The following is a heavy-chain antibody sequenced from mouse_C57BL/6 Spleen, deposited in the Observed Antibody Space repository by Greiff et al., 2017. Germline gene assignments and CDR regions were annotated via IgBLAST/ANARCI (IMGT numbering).Heavy chain of an antibody. Sequence: EVNLVESGGGLVQPGGSLSLSCAASGFTFTDYYMSWVRQPPGKALEWLGFIRNKANGYTTEYSASVKGRFTISRDNSQSILYLQMNALRAEDSATYYCARFDGYSFAYWGQGTLVTVSA. CDR3: ARFDGYSFAY. CDR1: GFTFTDYY. V-gene: IGHV7-3*01. CDR2: IRNKANGYTT. D-gene: IGHD2-3*01. J-gene: IGHJ3*01.